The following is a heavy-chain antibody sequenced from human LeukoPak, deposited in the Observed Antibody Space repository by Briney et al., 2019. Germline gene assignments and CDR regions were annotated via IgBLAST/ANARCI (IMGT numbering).Heavy chain of an antibody. V-gene: IGHV3-23*01. CDR1: GFSLSNYV. CDR3: ARDADPRKDSHHDNYFDF. Sequence: GGSLRLSCAASGFSLSNYVMTWVRQAPGKGLEWVSATSRSGGNTYYADSVRGQFIVSRDNSQNTLYLQLNSLRAEDTAIYYCARDADPRKDSHHDNYFDFWGEGTLVTVSS. CDR2: TSRSGGNT. J-gene: IGHJ4*02. D-gene: IGHD1-1*01.